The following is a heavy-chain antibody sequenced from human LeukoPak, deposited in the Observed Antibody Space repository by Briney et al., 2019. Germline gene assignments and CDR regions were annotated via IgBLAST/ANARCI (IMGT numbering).Heavy chain of an antibody. CDR2: ISSDGSNT. CDR1: GFSFSRYW. J-gene: IGHJ4*02. Sequence: PGGSLRLSCAASGFSFSRYWMHWVRQAPGKGLVWVSRISSDGSNTSYADSVKGRFTISRDNAKNTLYLQMNSLRAEDTAVCYCEVVVTAIGDYWGQGTLVTVSS. V-gene: IGHV3-74*01. CDR3: EVVVTAIGDY. D-gene: IGHD2-21*02.